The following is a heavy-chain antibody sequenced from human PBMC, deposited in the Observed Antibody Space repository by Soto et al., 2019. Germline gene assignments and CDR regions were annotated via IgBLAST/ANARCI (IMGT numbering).Heavy chain of an antibody. CDR3: AREARQQLVPGYYFDY. CDR2: INPSGGST. Sequence: ASVKVSCKASGYTFTSYYMHWVRKAPGQGLEWMGIINPSGGSTSYAQKFQGRVTMTRDTSTSTVYMELSSLRSEDTAVYYCAREARQQLVPGYYFDYWGQGTLVTVSS. V-gene: IGHV1-46*01. CDR1: GYTFTSYY. J-gene: IGHJ4*02. D-gene: IGHD6-13*01.